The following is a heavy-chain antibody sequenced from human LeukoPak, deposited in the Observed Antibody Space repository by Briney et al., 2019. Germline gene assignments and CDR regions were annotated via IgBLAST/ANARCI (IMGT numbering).Heavy chain of an antibody. J-gene: IGHJ4*02. CDR1: GGSISSYY. Sequence: SETLSLTCTVSGGSISSYYWSWIRQPPGKGLGWIGYIYYSGSTNYNPSLKSRVTISVDTSKNQFSLKLSSVTAADTAVYYCARAPYYYDSSGIDYWGQGTLVTVSS. CDR2: IYYSGST. V-gene: IGHV4-59*01. D-gene: IGHD3-22*01. CDR3: ARAPYYYDSSGIDY.